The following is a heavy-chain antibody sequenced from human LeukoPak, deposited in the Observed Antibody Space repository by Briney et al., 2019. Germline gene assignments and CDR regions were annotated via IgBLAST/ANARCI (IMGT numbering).Heavy chain of an antibody. V-gene: IGHV4-4*07. CDR3: ARHVRRGSNYFDY. J-gene: IGHJ4*02. D-gene: IGHD2-2*01. CDR1: GDSFSLYY. Sequence: KPSETLSLTCTVSGDSFSLYYWSWIRQPAGKGLEWIGRIYTSGSTNYNPSLKSRVTISVDTSKNQFSLKLSSVTAADTAVYYCARHVRRGSNYFDYWGQGTLVTVSS. CDR2: IYTSGST.